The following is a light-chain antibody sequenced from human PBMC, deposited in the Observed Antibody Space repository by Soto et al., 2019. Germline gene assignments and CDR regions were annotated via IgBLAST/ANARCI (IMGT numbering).Light chain of an antibody. CDR1: SSDVGRYDS. V-gene: IGLV2-14*01. CDR3: SSYAGSSVL. J-gene: IGLJ2*01. CDR2: EVT. Sequence: QPALTQPASMSGSPGQSITISCTGTSSDVGRYDSVSWYQQHPGKAPKLMIYEVTNRPSGVSNRFSGSKSGNTASLTISGLQAEDEADYYCSSYAGSSVLFGGGTKLTVL.